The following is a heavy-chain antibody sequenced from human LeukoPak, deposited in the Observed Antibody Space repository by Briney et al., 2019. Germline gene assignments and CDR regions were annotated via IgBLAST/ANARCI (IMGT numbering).Heavy chain of an antibody. D-gene: IGHD3-22*01. CDR2: IYYSGST. J-gene: IGHJ1*01. CDR3: ARHSKYYYDSSGSYVGYFQH. Sequence: SETLSLTCTVSGGSISVYYWSWIRQPPGKGLEWIGYIYYSGSTNYNPSLKSRVTISVDTSKSQFSLKLSSVTAADTAVYYCARHSKYYYDSSGSYVGYFQHWGQGTLVTVSS. V-gene: IGHV4-59*08. CDR1: GGSISVYY.